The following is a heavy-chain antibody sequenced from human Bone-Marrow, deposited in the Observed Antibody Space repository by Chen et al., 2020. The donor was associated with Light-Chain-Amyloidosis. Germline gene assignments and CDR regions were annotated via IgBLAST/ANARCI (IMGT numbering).Heavy chain of an antibody. CDR1: GFTFRTSW. CDR3: SREFTGYDDY. CDR2: INTDGTRV. V-gene: IGHV3-74*01. J-gene: IGHJ4*02. D-gene: IGHD5-12*01. Sequence: DVQLLESGGGLVQPGGSLRLSCAASGFTFRTSWMHWVRQAPGKGLVWVSRINTDGTRVDYADSVRRRFTXSRDDAKXXXXLQMNSLRAEDTAVYYCSREFTGYDDYWGQGTLVTVSS.